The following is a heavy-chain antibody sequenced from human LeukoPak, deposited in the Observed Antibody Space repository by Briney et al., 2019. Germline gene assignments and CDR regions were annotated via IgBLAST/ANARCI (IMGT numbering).Heavy chain of an antibody. CDR1: GGSISSGDYY. Sequence: PSQTLSLTCTVSGGSISSGDYYWSWIRQPPGKGLEWIGDIYYSGSTYYNPSLKGRVTISVDTSKDQFSLKLSSVTAADTAVYFCTRGPNYVWGSYRYFDYWGQGTLVTVSS. CDR3: TRGPNYVWGSYRYFDY. D-gene: IGHD3-16*02. CDR2: IYYSGST. V-gene: IGHV4-30-4*01. J-gene: IGHJ4*02.